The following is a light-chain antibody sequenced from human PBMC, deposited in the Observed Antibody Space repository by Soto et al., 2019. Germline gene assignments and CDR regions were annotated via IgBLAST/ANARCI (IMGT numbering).Light chain of an antibody. CDR2: EGD. V-gene: IGLV2-23*01. CDR1: SSDGGSSNL. Sequence: QSALTQPASVSGSAGQSSAISCSGTSSDGGSSNLVSWYQQHPGKAPKLIIFEGDRRPSGVSGRFSGSKSGNTASLTISGLQAEDEADYYCCSFARSTTFYVFGTGTKVTVL. CDR3: CSFARSTTFYV. J-gene: IGLJ1*01.